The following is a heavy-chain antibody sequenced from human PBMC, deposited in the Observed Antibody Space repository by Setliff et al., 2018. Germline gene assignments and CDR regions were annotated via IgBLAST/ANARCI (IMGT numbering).Heavy chain of an antibody. D-gene: IGHD2-21*02. CDR2: IGHTGSI. Sequence: SETLSLTCTVSGYSISSGYIWGWIRQPPGKGLEWVGNIGHTGSINYNPSLKSRLTISRDTSKNQVSLKLNSVTATDTAVYFCARDLGHGGDSDYWGQGILVTVSS. CDR1: GYSISSGYI. CDR3: ARDLGHGGDSDY. J-gene: IGHJ4*02. V-gene: IGHV4-38-2*02.